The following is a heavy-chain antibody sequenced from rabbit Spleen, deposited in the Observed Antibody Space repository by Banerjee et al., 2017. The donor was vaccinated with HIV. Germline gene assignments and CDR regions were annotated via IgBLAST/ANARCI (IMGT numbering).Heavy chain of an antibody. CDR2: INTYTSKS. CDR1: GFSFSDRDV. D-gene: IGHD2-1*01. CDR3: ARGSAAMTMLIIGFYLNL. J-gene: IGHJ4*01. V-gene: IGHV1S45*01. Sequence: QEQLEESGGGLVKPEGSLTLTCKASGFSFSDRDVMCWVRQAPGKGLEWIACINTYTSKSVYASWVNGRFTISRTSSTTVTLEMTSLTAADTATYFCARGSAAMTMLIIGFYLNLWGPGTLVTVS.